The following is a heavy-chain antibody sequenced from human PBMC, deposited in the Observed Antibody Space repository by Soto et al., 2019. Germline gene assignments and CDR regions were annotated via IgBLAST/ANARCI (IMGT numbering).Heavy chain of an antibody. CDR1: GGTFSSYT. V-gene: IGHV1-69*13. CDR2: IIPIFGTT. CDR3: ARGALTTLAYYYGMDV. J-gene: IGHJ6*02. Sequence: SLKVSCKASGGTFSSYTMSWVRQAPGQGLEWMGGIIPIFGTTTYAHKFQGRVTITADESTSTVYMELSSLRGEDTAVYYCARGALTTLAYYYGMDVWGQGTTVTVSS. D-gene: IGHD4-4*01.